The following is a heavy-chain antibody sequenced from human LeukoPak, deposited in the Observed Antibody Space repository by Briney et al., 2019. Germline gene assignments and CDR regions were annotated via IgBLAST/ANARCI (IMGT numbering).Heavy chain of an antibody. CDR3: ARSSGWYG. CDR2: ISSSGSTK. CDR1: GFTFSSYE. V-gene: IGHV3-48*03. J-gene: IGHJ4*02. D-gene: IGHD6-19*01. Sequence: GGSLRLSCAASGFTFSSYEMNWVRKAPGKGLEWISYISSSGSTKYYADSVKGRFTISRDNAKNSLYLQMNSLRAEDTAVYYCARSSGWYGWGQGTLVTVSS.